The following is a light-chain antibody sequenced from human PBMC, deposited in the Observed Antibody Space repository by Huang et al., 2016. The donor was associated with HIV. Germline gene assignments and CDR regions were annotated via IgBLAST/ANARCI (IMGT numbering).Light chain of an antibody. Sequence: DIQMTQSPSSVSASVGDRVTITCQASQDIGNYLNWYQQNQGKAPTLLIYDVSNLEAVVPSRLSGSGAGTDFTLTISSVQSEDFATYYCQQNDNAPFTFGPGTTVDIK. V-gene: IGKV1-33*01. J-gene: IGKJ3*01. CDR1: QDIGNY. CDR3: QQNDNAPFT. CDR2: DVS.